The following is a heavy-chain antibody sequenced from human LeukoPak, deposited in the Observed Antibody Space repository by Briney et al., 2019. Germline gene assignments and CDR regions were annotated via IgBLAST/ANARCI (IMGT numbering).Heavy chain of an antibody. CDR2: IIPIFGTA. Sequence: SVKVSCKASGGTFISYAISWVRQAPGQGLEWMGGIIPIFGTANYALKFQGRVTITADESTSTAYMELSSLRSEDTAVYYCARDSVPAGMGWFDPWGQGTLVTVSS. CDR3: ARDSVPAGMGWFDP. CDR1: GGTFISYA. J-gene: IGHJ5*02. D-gene: IGHD2-2*01. V-gene: IGHV1-69*13.